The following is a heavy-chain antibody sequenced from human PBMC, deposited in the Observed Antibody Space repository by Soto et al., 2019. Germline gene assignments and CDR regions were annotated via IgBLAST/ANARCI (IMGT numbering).Heavy chain of an antibody. CDR2: IIPILGIA. CDR3: ARVRVVPAYYYYYMDV. V-gene: IGHV1-69*02. CDR1: GGTFSSYT. J-gene: IGHJ6*03. D-gene: IGHD2-2*01. Sequence: SVKVSCKASGGTFSSYTISWVRQAPGQGLEWMGRIIPILGIANYAQKFQGRVTITADKSTSTAYMELSSLRSEDTAVYYCARVRVVPAYYYYYMDVWGKGTTDTVSS.